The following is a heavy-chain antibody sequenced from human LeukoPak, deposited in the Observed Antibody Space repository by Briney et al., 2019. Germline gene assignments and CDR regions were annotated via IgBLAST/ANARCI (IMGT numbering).Heavy chain of an antibody. J-gene: IGHJ4*02. CDR2: ISGRTGGT. D-gene: IGHD5-12*01. CDR3: AKCGNSGCHLIDY. CDR1: GFTFSDYW. Sequence: GGSLRLSCATSGFTFSDYWMHWVRQAPGEGLVWVSAISGRTGGTYYADSVKGRFTISRDNSKSTLYLQMDSLRAEDTAVYYCAKCGNSGCHLIDYWGQGTLVTVSS. V-gene: IGHV3-23*01.